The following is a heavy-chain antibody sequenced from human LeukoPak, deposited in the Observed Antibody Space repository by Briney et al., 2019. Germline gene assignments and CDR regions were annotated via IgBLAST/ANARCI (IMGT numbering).Heavy chain of an antibody. CDR3: ARGNPSPYPDIAAAGSPSGYFDS. V-gene: IGHV1-2*02. CDR2: INPNSGGT. CDR1: GYTFTGYY. J-gene: IGHJ4*02. Sequence: ASVKVSCKASGYTFTGYYMHWVRQAPGQGLEWMGWINPNSGGTNYAQKSQGRVTMTRDTSISTAYMALSRLRSDDTAVYYCARGNPSPYPDIAAAGSPSGYFDSWGQGTLVTVSS. D-gene: IGHD6-13*01.